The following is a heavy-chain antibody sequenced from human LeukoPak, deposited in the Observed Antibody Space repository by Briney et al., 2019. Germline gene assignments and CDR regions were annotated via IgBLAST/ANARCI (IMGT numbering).Heavy chain of an antibody. CDR3: ARDRGRSARGYYYGMDV. CDR1: GFALSSHW. CDR2: VNRDGSET. V-gene: IGHV3-7*01. Sequence: GGSLRLSCAASGFALSSHWMTWVRQVPGRGPEWVANVNRDGSETYYLNSVKGRFTISRDNAKNSLSLQMNSLRAEDTAVYYCARDRGRSARGYYYGMDVWGQGTAVAVSS. J-gene: IGHJ6*02. D-gene: IGHD2-15*01.